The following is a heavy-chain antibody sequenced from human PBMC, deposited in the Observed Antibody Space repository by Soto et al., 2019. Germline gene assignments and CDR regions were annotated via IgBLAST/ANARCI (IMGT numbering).Heavy chain of an antibody. J-gene: IGHJ3*01. CDR2: IYASDST. D-gene: IGHD2-21*01. V-gene: IGHV3-53*01. CDR1: GFTVSSHY. CDR3: ATPVSRLIALVP. Sequence: GGSLRLSCLASGFTVSSHYMTWVRQTPGKGLEWVSIIYASDSTFYADSVKGRFTISRDNSKNTVYLQLNSLRAEDTAVYYCATPVSRLIALVPRGQGTMVT.